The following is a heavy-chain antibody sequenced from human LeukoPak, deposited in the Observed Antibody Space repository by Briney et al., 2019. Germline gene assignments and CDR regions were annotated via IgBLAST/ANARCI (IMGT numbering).Heavy chain of an antibody. J-gene: IGHJ4*02. V-gene: IGHV1-2*02. CDR2: INPNSGGT. Sequence: ASVKVSCKASGYTFTSYGISWVRQAPGQGLEWMGWINPNSGGTNYAQKFQGRVTMTRDTSISTAYMELSRLRSDDTAVYYCARLGGRLTGSWYADWGQGTLVTVSS. CDR1: GYTFTSYG. CDR3: ARLGGRLTGSWYAD. D-gene: IGHD6-13*01.